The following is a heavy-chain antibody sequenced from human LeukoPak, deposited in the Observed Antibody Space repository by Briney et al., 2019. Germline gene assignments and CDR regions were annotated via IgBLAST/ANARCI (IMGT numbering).Heavy chain of an antibody. CDR3: AKDRGSPYYGGVDAFDI. V-gene: IGHV3-33*06. Sequence: GGSLRLSCAASGFTFSSYGMHWVRQAPGKGLEWVAVIWYDGSNKYYADSVKGRFTISRDNSKNTLYLQMNSLRAEDTAVYYCAKDRGSPYYGGVDAFDIWGQGTMVTVSS. CDR2: IWYDGSNK. D-gene: IGHD3-10*01. CDR1: GFTFSSYG. J-gene: IGHJ3*02.